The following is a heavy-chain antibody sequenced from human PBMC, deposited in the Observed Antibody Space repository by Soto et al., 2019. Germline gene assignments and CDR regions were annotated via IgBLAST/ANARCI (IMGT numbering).Heavy chain of an antibody. CDR2: ISYDGSNK. J-gene: IGHJ4*02. Sequence: QVQLVESGGGVVQPGRSLRLSCAASGFTFSSYGMHWVRQAPGKGLEWVAVISYDGSNKYYADSVKGRFTISRDNSKNTLYLQMNSLRAEDTAVYYCAKDLNRPWTKIFDYWGQGTLVTVSS. V-gene: IGHV3-30*18. CDR1: GFTFSSYG. CDR3: AKDLNRPWTKIFDY. D-gene: IGHD3-9*01.